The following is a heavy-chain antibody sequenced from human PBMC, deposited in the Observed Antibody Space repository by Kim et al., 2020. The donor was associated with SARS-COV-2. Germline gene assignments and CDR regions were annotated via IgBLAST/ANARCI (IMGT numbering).Heavy chain of an antibody. CDR2: IYYSGST. CDR1: GGSISSYY. CDR3: ARGWVLYDSSGYYSDYFDY. D-gene: IGHD3-22*01. J-gene: IGHJ4*02. V-gene: IGHV4-59*01. Sequence: SETLSLTCTVSGGSISSYYLSWIRQPPGKGLEWIGYIYYSGSTNYNPSLKSRVTISVDTSKNQFSLKLSSVTAAGTAVYYCARGWVLYDSSGYYSDYFDYWGQGTLVTVSS.